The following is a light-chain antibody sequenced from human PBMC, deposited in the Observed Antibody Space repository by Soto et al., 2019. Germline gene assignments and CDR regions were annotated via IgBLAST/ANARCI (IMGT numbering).Light chain of an antibody. V-gene: IGLV2-8*01. CDR3: CSYAGSSNLV. CDR2: EVS. Sequence: QSALTQPPSASGSPGQSVTISCTGSSSDVGGYNSVSWYQHHPGKVPKVMIYEVSKRPSGVPDRFSGSKSVNTASLTVSGLQAEDEADYYCCSYAGSSNLVFGGGTKLTVL. J-gene: IGLJ2*01. CDR1: SSDVGGYNS.